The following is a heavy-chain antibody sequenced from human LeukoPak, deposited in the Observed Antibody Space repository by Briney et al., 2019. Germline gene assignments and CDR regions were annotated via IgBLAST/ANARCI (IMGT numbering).Heavy chain of an antibody. CDR2: ISAYNGNT. Sequence: ASVKVSCKASGYTFTSYGISWVRQAPGQGLEWMGWISAYNGNTNYAQKLQGRVTMTTDTSTSTAYMELTSLRSDDTAVYYCARDHITMVRGVIGYWGQGTLVTVSS. V-gene: IGHV1-18*01. CDR1: GYTFTSYG. CDR3: ARDHITMVRGVIGY. J-gene: IGHJ4*02. D-gene: IGHD3-10*01.